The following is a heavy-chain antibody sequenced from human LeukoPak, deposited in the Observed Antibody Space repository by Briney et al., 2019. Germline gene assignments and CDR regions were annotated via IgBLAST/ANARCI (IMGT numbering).Heavy chain of an antibody. CDR2: ISYDGSNK. V-gene: IGHV3-30*18. Sequence: GRSLRLSCAASGFTFSSYGMHWVRQAPGKGLEWVAVISYDGSNKYYADSVKGRFTISRDNSKNTLYLQMNSLRAEDTAVYYCAKVRYRIGVKTEQYFQHWGQGTLVTVSS. D-gene: IGHD3-10*01. CDR1: GFTFSSYG. J-gene: IGHJ1*01. CDR3: AKVRYRIGVKTEQYFQH.